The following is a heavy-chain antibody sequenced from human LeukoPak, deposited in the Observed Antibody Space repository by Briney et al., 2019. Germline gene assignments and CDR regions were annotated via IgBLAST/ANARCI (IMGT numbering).Heavy chain of an antibody. D-gene: IGHD3-22*01. CDR3: ARLAIHYYDSSGYFSYFDY. J-gene: IGHJ4*02. V-gene: IGHV5-51*01. CDR1: GYRFTSYW. CDR2: IYPGDSDT. Sequence: GESLKISCQGSGYRFTSYWIGWVRRLPGKGLGWIGIIYPGDSDTRYSPYFQAEVTISADTSITTAYLQWTSLKATDTATTYGARLAIHYYDSSGYFSYFDYWGQGTLRTASS.